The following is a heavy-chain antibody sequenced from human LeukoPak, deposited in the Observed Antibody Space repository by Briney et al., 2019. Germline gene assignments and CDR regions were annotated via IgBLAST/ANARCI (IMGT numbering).Heavy chain of an antibody. J-gene: IGHJ4*02. CDR3: ARHRYSHYGSGIDY. CDR1: GGSISSSTYY. V-gene: IGHV4-39*01. CDR2: IYYSGST. D-gene: IGHD4-11*01. Sequence: TSETLSLTCAASGGSISSSTYYWGWIRQPPGKRLEWIGTIYYSGSTYYNPSLKSRVTISVDTSKNHFSLKLSSVTAADTAVYYCARHRYSHYGSGIDYWGQGTLVTVSS.